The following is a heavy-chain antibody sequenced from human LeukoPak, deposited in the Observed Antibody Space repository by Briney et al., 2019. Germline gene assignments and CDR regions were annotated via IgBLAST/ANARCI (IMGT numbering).Heavy chain of an antibody. V-gene: IGHV4-61*01. J-gene: IGHJ6*03. CDR3: ARASGELHYYYYMDV. CDR1: GDSISRGSYF. D-gene: IGHD7-27*01. CDR2: SYYSGST. Sequence: PSETLSLTCTVSGDSISRGSYFWTWIRQPPGKGLEWIGYSYYSGSTNYNPSLKSRVTISVDTSKNQFSLKLSSVTAADTAVYYCARASGELHYYYYMDVWGKGTTVTVSS.